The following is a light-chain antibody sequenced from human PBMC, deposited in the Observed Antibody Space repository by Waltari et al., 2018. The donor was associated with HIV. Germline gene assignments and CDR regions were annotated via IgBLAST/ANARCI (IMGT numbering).Light chain of an antibody. CDR3: QQRSDWLT. CDR1: QSVSTY. Sequence: EIVLTQSPATLSLSPGARTTLSCRASQSVSTYLAWYHHKPGQAPRLIIYDASKRATGIPVRFSGSGSGTDFTLTISNLAPEDFAVYYCQQRSDWLTFGGGTRVES. J-gene: IGKJ4*01. V-gene: IGKV3-11*01. CDR2: DAS.